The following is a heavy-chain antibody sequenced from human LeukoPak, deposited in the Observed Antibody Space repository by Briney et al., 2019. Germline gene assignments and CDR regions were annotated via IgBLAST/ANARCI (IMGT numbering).Heavy chain of an antibody. Sequence: ADSLSLTCTVAGGSVSRYCWGWIRQPPGKGLEWMGYIYYSVSTKFKTSLKCPVTISVDTSKNLFSLKLSSVTAADTAVYYCARRRFLDAFDIWGQGTMVTVSS. CDR2: IYYSVST. CDR3: ARRRFLDAFDI. D-gene: IGHD3-3*01. V-gene: IGHV4-59*02. CDR1: GGSVSRYC. J-gene: IGHJ3*02.